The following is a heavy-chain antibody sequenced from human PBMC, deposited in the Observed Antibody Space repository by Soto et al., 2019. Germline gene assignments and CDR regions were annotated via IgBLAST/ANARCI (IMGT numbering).Heavy chain of an antibody. J-gene: IGHJ4*02. CDR3: AHSAYDFWSGYYYYFDY. Sequence: SGPTLVKPTQTLTLTCTFSGFSLSPSGVGVGWIRQPPGKALEWLALIYWDDDKRYSPSLKSRLTITKDTSKNQVVLTMTNMDPVDTATYYCAHSAYDFWSGYYYYFDYWGQGTLVTVSS. V-gene: IGHV2-5*02. CDR2: IYWDDDK. CDR1: GFSLSPSGVG. D-gene: IGHD3-3*01.